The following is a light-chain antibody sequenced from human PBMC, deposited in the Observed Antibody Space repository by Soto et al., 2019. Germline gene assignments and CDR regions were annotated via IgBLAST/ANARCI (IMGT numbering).Light chain of an antibody. J-gene: IGKJ2*01. CDR2: KVS. CDR1: QSLVSSNGNTY. CDR3: MQGSHWPYT. Sequence: DVVMTQSPLSLPVTLGQPASISCRSSQSLVSSNGNTYLNWFQQRPGQSPRRLIYKVSNRDSGVPDRFSGSGSDTDFTLEISRVEAEDVGVYYCMQGSHWPYTFGQWTKLEIK. V-gene: IGKV2-30*01.